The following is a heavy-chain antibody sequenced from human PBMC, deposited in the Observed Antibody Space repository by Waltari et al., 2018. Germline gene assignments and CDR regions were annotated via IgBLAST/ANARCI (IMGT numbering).Heavy chain of an antibody. CDR1: RDALTETY. D-gene: IGHD2-21*01. CDR2: INPNGGAT. V-gene: IGHV1-2*02. Sequence: LLVQSGTEVMKPGASVQVSCTISRDALTETYIHWVRQAPGQGLGWMGWINPNGGATNYAQTFRGTITVTWDTSIITSYMEISGLRSADTATYFCAREYCGGECRLFDYWGQGTRVIVSS. J-gene: IGHJ4*02. CDR3: AREYCGGECRLFDY.